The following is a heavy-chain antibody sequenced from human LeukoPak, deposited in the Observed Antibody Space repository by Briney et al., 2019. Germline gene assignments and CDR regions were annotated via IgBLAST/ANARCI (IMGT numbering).Heavy chain of an antibody. CDR3: TRVDSDSSGYPDY. Sequence: GGSLRLSCTASGFTFGDYAMSWFRQAPGKGLEWVGFIRSKAYGGTTEYAASVKGRFTISRDDSKSIAYLQMNSLKTEGTAVYYCTRVDSDSSGYPDYWGQGTLVTVSS. D-gene: IGHD3-22*01. J-gene: IGHJ4*02. CDR1: GFTFGDYA. V-gene: IGHV3-49*03. CDR2: IRSKAYGGTT.